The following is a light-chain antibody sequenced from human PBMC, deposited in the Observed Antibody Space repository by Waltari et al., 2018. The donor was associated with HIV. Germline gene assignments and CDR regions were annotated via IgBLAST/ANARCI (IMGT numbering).Light chain of an antibody. J-gene: IGLJ3*02. V-gene: IGLV2-11*01. Sequence: QSALTQPRPVSGSPRQSVTISCTGTSSDVGGYNYVSWYQQNPGKAPKFIIYDVTKRPSGVPDRFSGSKSGNTASLTISGLQAEDEADYYCCSYAGNYPVLFGGGTKLTVL. CDR1: SSDVGGYNY. CDR2: DVT. CDR3: CSYAGNYPVL.